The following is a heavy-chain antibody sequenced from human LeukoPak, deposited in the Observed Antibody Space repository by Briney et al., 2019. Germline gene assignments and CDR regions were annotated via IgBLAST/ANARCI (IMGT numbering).Heavy chain of an antibody. V-gene: IGHV3-23*01. CDR1: GFSFSSYA. J-gene: IGHJ1*01. Sequence: GGSLRLSCAASGFSFSSYAMSWVRQPPGKGLEWVSGISGSGATTFYADSVRGRFTISRDNSKNTLYLQMNSLRGEDTAFYYCAKALYYYDSTVYPPGYWGEGSVDPVSS. CDR2: ISGSGATT. CDR3: AKALYYYDSTVYPPGY. D-gene: IGHD3-22*01.